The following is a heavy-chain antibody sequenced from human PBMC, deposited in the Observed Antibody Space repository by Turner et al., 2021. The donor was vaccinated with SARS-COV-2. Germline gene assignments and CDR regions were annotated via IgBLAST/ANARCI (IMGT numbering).Heavy chain of an antibody. V-gene: IGHV3-7*03. CDR3: ARLHTSSWYFDY. CDR1: GFTFSSYW. J-gene: IGHJ4*02. Sequence: EVQLVESGGGLVQPGGHVSTACAASGFTFSSYWMSWVRQAPGKGLEWVANIKQDGSEKYYVDSVKGRFTISRDNAKNSLYLQMNSLRAEDTAVYYCARLHTSSWYFDYWGQGTLVTVSS. D-gene: IGHD6-13*01. CDR2: IKQDGSEK.